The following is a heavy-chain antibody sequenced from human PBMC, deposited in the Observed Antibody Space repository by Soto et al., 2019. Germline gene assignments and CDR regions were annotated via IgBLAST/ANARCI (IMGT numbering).Heavy chain of an antibody. Sequence: GGYCVRLSLEAPGKGPEWIGYINHLETTFYNPSFESRLTLSIDRAKNQFSLKLHSMSAADRAVYFCARGGGSASFDYRGQGILVTVSS. CDR1: GGYC. CDR2: INHLETT. V-gene: IGHV4-30-2*01. J-gene: IGHJ4*02. D-gene: IGHD1-26*01. CDR3: ARGGGSASFDY.